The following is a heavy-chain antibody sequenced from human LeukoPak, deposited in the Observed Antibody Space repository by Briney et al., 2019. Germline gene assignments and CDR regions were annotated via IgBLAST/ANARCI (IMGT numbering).Heavy chain of an antibody. CDR2: IRYDGSNK. CDR3: AKDRSPPRWLKSQCYFDY. D-gene: IGHD5-24*01. Sequence: PGGSLRLSCAASGFTFSTYGMHWVRQAPGKGLEWVAFIRYDGSNKYYADSVKGRFTISRDNSKNTLYLQVNSLRAEDTAVYYCAKDRSPPRWLKSQCYFDYWGQGTLVTVSS. V-gene: IGHV3-30*02. CDR1: GFTFSTYG. J-gene: IGHJ4*02.